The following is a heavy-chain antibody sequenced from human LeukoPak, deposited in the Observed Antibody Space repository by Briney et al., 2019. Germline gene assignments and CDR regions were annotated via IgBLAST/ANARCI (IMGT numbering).Heavy chain of an antibody. CDR1: GGSISNYY. V-gene: IGHV4-59*01. CDR2: IYYTGST. D-gene: IGHD3-22*01. Sequence: SETLSLTCTVSGGSISNYYWNWIRQPPGKGLEWIGYIYYTGSTNYNPSLKSRVTISVDTSKNQFSLKLSSVTAADTAVYYCARYYYDSSGSFDYWGQGTLVTVSS. J-gene: IGHJ4*02. CDR3: ARYYYDSSGSFDY.